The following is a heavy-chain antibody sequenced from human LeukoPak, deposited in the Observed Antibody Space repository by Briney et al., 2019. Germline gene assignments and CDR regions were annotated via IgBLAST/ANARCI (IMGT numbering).Heavy chain of an antibody. CDR3: ARGKRYYGSGSNFDP. CDR1: GYSFTTYW. J-gene: IGHJ5*02. V-gene: IGHV5-51*01. CDR2: IYPGDSDT. Sequence: GESLKISSKASGYSFTTYWIVWVRQMPGKGLEWMGIIYPGDSDTSYSPSFQGQVTISADKSISTAYLQWSSLKASDTAMYYCARGKRYYGSGSNFDPWGQGTLVTVSS. D-gene: IGHD3-10*01.